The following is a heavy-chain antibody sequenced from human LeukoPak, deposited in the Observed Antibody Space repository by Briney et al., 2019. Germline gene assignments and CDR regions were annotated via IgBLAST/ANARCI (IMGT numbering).Heavy chain of an antibody. CDR2: IYHSGSP. J-gene: IGHJ4*02. CDR1: GGSISSNDW. V-gene: IGHV4-4*02. D-gene: IGHD1-1*01. Sequence: SETLSLTCAVSGGSISSNDWWGWVRQPPGKGLEWIGEIYHSGSPNYNPSLKSRVTISVDKSRNHFSLNLSSVTAADTAVYYCARVNINNWHSCDYWGQGTLVTVSS. CDR3: ARVNINNWHSCDY.